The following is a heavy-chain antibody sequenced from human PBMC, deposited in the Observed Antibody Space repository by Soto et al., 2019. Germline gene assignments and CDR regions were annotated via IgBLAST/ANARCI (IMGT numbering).Heavy chain of an antibody. CDR2: INHDESSS. Sequence: EVQLVESGGGLVQPGGSLRLSCAASGFTFSSYWMHWVRQRPGKGLVWVSRINHDESSSTYVDSVRGRFTINRDNAKKTLYLQMNSLRAEDTAVYYCARRGPLSGLANWGQGTLVTVSS. J-gene: IGHJ4*02. D-gene: IGHD1-26*01. V-gene: IGHV3-74*01. CDR1: GFTFSSYW. CDR3: ARRGPLSGLAN.